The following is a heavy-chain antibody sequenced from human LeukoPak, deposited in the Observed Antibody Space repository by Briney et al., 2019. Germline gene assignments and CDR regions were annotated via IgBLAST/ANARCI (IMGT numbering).Heavy chain of an antibody. CDR3: AKEGHDFWSGYYTVDY. CDR2: IFSGGST. Sequence: GGSVRLSCAASGFRVCSNFMTWVRQAPGKGLEWLSVIFSGGSTYYADSVKGRFTISRDNSKNTLDLQMNSLRAEDTAVDYCAKEGHDFWSGYYTVDYWGQGTLVTVSS. J-gene: IGHJ4*02. V-gene: IGHV3-53*01. D-gene: IGHD3-3*01. CDR1: GFRVCSNF.